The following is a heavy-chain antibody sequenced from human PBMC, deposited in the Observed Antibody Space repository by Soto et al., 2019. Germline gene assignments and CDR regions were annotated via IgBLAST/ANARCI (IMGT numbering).Heavy chain of an antibody. CDR2: IYHSGSP. Sequence: QLQLQESGSGLVKPSQTLSLTCAVSGGSISSGGYTWSWIRQPPGKGLEWIGYIYHSGSPYYNPSLKSRVTISVDRSKNQLSLKLSSVTAADTAVYYCGRAHYGDYGYGMDVWGQGTTVTVSS. CDR1: GGSISSGGYT. CDR3: GRAHYGDYGYGMDV. D-gene: IGHD4-17*01. V-gene: IGHV4-30-2*01. J-gene: IGHJ6*02.